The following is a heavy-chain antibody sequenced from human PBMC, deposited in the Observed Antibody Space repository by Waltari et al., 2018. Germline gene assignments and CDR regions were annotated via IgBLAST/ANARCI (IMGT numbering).Heavy chain of an antibody. CDR1: GGSFGTYA. J-gene: IGHJ3*01. V-gene: IGHV1-69*12. D-gene: IGHD1-26*01. CDR2: IIPIFGKP. CDR3: AKRIVGGPFDV. Sequence: QVHLVQSGAEVRRPGSSVKVSCAASGGSFGTYAITWVRQAPGQGLEWIAGIIPIFGKPNYAQKFQDRVKVAADELTRTAFMELSSLRPDDTAVYYCAKRIVGGPFDVWGQGTMVIVSS.